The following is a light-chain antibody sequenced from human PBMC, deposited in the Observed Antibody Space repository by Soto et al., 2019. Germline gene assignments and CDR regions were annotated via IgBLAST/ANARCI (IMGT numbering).Light chain of an antibody. V-gene: IGKV3-15*01. CDR1: QGIGDT. J-gene: IGKJ5*01. CDR3: QLRVT. Sequence: EVVMKQSPATLSVTPGEGVTLSCRANQGIGDTLAWYQHKPGQTPRLLIYDTSTRATGVPARFSGSRSGPEFTLTISSLEPEDFAVYYCQLRVTFGQGTRLEIK. CDR2: DTS.